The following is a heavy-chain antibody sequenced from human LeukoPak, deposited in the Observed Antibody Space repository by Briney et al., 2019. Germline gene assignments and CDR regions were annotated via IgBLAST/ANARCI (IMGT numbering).Heavy chain of an antibody. D-gene: IGHD3-22*01. CDR2: IRGSGDRT. Sequence: PGGSLRLSCAASGFTFSSYAMSWVRQAPGKGLEWVSLIRGSGDRTYYADSVKGRFTISRDNSKNTLYLQMNSLRAEDTAVYYCARDIRRFTMIVVATDYWGQGTLVTVSS. CDR3: ARDIRRFTMIVVATDY. V-gene: IGHV3-23*01. J-gene: IGHJ4*02. CDR1: GFTFSSYA.